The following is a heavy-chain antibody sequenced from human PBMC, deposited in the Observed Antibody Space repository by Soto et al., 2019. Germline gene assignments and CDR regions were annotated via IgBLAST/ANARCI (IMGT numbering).Heavy chain of an antibody. J-gene: IGHJ6*02. CDR2: VHNSGYT. V-gene: IGHV4-61*01. D-gene: IGHD3-16*02. CDR1: GGSVSSGSFH. CDR3: AGEGGGIPYYGMDV. Sequence: QVQLQESGPGLVKPSETLSLTCTVSGGSVSSGSFHWSWIRQPPGKGLEWIGYVHNSGYTDYNPSLKSRVTISGDTSNNQFSLKLSSVTAADTAVYYCAGEGGGIPYYGMDVWGRGTTVTVSS.